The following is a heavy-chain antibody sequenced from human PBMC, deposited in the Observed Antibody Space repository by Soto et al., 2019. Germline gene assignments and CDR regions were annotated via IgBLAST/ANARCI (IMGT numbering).Heavy chain of an antibody. CDR2: IIPIFGTA. Sequence: QVQLVQSGAEVKKPGSSVKVSCKASGGTFSSYAISWVRQAPGQGLEWMGGIIPIFGTANYAQKFQGRVTITADESTSTAYMELSRLRSEDTAVYYCARRYCSGGSCYSYYFDYWGQGTLVTVSS. CDR3: ARRYCSGGSCYSYYFDY. V-gene: IGHV1-69*01. CDR1: GGTFSSYA. J-gene: IGHJ4*02. D-gene: IGHD2-15*01.